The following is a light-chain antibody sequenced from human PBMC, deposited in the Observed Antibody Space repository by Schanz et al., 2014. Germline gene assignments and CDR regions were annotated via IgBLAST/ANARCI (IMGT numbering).Light chain of an antibody. J-gene: IGLJ3*02. CDR2: DVT. CDR3: SSFTTRYTWV. V-gene: IGLV2-14*02. CDR1: RNDVGAYNL. Sequence: QSAPTQPASVSGSPGQSITISCSGTRNDVGAYNLVSWYQHHPARAPKLIIYDVTNRPSGVSSRFSGSKSGNAASLTISGLQAEDEADYYCSSFTTRYTWVFGGGTKLTVL.